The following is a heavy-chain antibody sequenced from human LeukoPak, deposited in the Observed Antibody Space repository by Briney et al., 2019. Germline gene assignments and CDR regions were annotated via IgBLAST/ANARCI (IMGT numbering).Heavy chain of an antibody. J-gene: IGHJ4*02. CDR3: ARPHQDYVWGSPDF. Sequence: GSLRLSCAASGFTVSSNYMSWVRQAPGKGLEWVSYISTSGTIIYYLDSVKGRFTISRDNAKNSLYLQMNSLRDEDTAVYYCARPHQDYVWGSPDFWGQGTLVTVSS. CDR1: GFTVSSNY. CDR2: ISTSGTII. D-gene: IGHD3-16*01. V-gene: IGHV3-48*02.